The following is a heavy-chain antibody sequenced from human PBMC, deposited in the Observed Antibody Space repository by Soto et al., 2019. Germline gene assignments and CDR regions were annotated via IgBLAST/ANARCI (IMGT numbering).Heavy chain of an antibody. J-gene: IGHJ5*02. CDR3: ARHYSSGSRNWFDP. D-gene: IGHD6-19*01. V-gene: IGHV4-39*01. Sequence: SETLSLTCSVSGGSINSSSYFWGWVRQPPGKGLEWIGSIYYSGSTYYNPSLRSRVTISVDTSKNQFSLKLSSVTAADTAVFYCARHYSSGSRNWFDPWGQGTRVTVSS. CDR1: GGSINSSSYF. CDR2: IYYSGST.